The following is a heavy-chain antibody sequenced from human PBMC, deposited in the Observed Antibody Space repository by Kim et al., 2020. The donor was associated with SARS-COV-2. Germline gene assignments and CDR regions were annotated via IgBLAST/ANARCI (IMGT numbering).Heavy chain of an antibody. CDR1: GFTFSSYA. CDR3: AKDHLLWTYYFDY. Sequence: GGSLRLSCAASGFTFSSYAMSWVRQAPGKGLEWVSAISGSGGSTYYADSVKGRFTISRDNSKNTLYLQMNSLRADDTAVYYCAKDHLLWTYYFDYWGQGTLVTVSS. V-gene: IGHV3-23*01. J-gene: IGHJ4*02. CDR2: ISGSGGST. D-gene: IGHD2-2*01.